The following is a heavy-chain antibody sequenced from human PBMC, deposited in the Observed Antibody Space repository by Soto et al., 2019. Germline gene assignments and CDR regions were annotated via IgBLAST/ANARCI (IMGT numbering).Heavy chain of an antibody. CDR3: ARHRRYYYGSGSQGGWFDP. Sequence: GESLKISCEGSGYSFTSYWISRVRQMPGKGLEWMGRIDPSDSYTNYSPSFQGHVTISADKSISTAYLQWSSLKASDTAMYYCARHRRYYYGSGSQGGWFDPWGQGTLVTVSS. J-gene: IGHJ5*02. V-gene: IGHV5-10-1*01. CDR2: IDPSDSYT. CDR1: GYSFTSYW. D-gene: IGHD3-10*01.